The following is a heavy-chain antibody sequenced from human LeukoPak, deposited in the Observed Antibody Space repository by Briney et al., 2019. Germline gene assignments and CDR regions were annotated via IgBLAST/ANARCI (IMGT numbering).Heavy chain of an antibody. CDR1: GFTFSSYS. CDR3: ARERYCSSTSCYTEMDY. Sequence: GGSLRLSCAASGFTFSSYSMNWVRQAPGKGLEWVSSFSSSSSYIYYADSVEGRFTISRDNAKNSLYLQMNSLRAEDTAVYYCARERYCSSTSCYTEMDYWGQGTLVTVSS. CDR2: FSSSSSYI. V-gene: IGHV3-21*01. D-gene: IGHD2-2*02. J-gene: IGHJ4*02.